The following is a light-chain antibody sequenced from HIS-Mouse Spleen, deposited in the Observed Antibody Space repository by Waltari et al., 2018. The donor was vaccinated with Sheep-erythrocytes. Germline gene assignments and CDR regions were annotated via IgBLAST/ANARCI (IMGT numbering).Light chain of an antibody. Sequence: QSALTQPRSVSGSPGQSVTISCTGTSINVGGYNYLSWYQQHPGKAPKLMIYDVSKRPSGVPDRFSGSKSGNTASLTISGLRAEDEADYYCCSYAGSYNHVFATGTKVTVL. CDR1: SINVGGYNY. V-gene: IGLV2-11*01. CDR2: DVS. CDR3: CSYAGSYNHV. J-gene: IGLJ1*01.